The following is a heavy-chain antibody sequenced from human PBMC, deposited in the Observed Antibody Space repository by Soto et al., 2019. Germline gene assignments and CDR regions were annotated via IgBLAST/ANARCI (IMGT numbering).Heavy chain of an antibody. D-gene: IGHD3-3*01. V-gene: IGHV3-48*01. CDR3: ATPGDFWSGPLDY. CDR2: ISSGSSSI. Sequence: GGSLRLSCAASGFTFDSFIINWVRQEPGKGLEWVSHISSGSSSIYYADSVKGRFTISRDNSKNTLYLQMNSLRAEDTAVYYCATPGDFWSGPLDYWGQGTLVTVSS. J-gene: IGHJ4*02. CDR1: GFTFDSFI.